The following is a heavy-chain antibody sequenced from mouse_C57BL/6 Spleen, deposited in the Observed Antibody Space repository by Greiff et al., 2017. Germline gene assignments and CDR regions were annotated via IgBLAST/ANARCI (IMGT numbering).Heavy chain of an antibody. CDR1: GFTFSSYG. CDR3: ARQDYYGSSVDFDV. V-gene: IGHV5-6*01. D-gene: IGHD1-1*01. Sequence: EVKLVESGGDLVKPGGSLKLSCAASGFTFSSYGMSWVRQTPDKRLEWVATISSGGSYTYSPDSVKGRFTISRDNAKNTLYLRMSSLKSEDTALYYCARQDYYGSSVDFDVWGTGTTVTVSS. CDR2: ISSGGSYT. J-gene: IGHJ1*03.